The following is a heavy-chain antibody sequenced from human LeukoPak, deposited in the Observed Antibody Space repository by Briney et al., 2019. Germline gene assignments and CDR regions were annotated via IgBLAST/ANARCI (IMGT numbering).Heavy chain of an antibody. Sequence: RASETLSLTCTVSGYSISSGYYWGWIRQPPGKGLEWIGSIYHSGSTYYNPSLKSRVTISVDTSKNQFSLKLSSVTAADTAVYYCARRCNEMATITGGDYWGQGTLVTVSS. D-gene: IGHD5-24*01. CDR2: IYHSGST. J-gene: IGHJ4*02. CDR1: GYSISSGYY. CDR3: ARRCNEMATITGGDY. V-gene: IGHV4-38-2*02.